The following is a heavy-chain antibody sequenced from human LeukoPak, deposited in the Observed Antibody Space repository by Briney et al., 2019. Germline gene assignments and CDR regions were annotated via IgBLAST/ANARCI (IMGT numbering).Heavy chain of an antibody. CDR2: ISYDGSNK. Sequence: GGSLRLSCAASGFTFSSYAMHWVRQAPGEGLEWVAVISYDGSNKYYADSVKGRFTISRDNSKNTLYLQMNSLRAEDTAVYYCARATSPVLSFAFDIWGQGTMVTVSS. CDR3: ARATSPVLSFAFDI. V-gene: IGHV3-30*04. J-gene: IGHJ3*02. CDR1: GFTFSSYA. D-gene: IGHD3-16*02.